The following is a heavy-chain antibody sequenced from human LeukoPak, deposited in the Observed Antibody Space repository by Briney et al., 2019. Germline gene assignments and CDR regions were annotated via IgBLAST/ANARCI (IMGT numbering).Heavy chain of an antibody. Sequence: ASVKVSCKASGYTFTSYGISWVRQAPGQGLEWMGWISAYNGNTNYAQKLQGRVTMTTDASTSTAYMELRSLRFDDTAVYYCARDPGSARSNDYWGQGTLVTVSS. CDR2: ISAYNGNT. J-gene: IGHJ4*02. V-gene: IGHV1-18*01. CDR3: ARDPGSARSNDY. CDR1: GYTFTSYG. D-gene: IGHD6-25*01.